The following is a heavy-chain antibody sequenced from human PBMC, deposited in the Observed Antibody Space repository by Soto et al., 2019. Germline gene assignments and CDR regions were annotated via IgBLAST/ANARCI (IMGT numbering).Heavy chain of an antibody. CDR2: ISAYNGNT. V-gene: IGHV1-18*04. D-gene: IGHD5-18*01. CDR1: GYTFTSYG. CDR3: ARGGASTWIQPRAGPGYDY. Sequence: QVQLVQSGAEVKKPGASVKVSCKASGYTFTSYGISWVQQAPGQGPEWMGWISAYNGNTNYAQQLQGRVTMSTETSTITAYMDLRRLRSDVTVVYYCARGGASTWIQPRAGPGYDYWGQGTLVTVSS. J-gene: IGHJ4*02.